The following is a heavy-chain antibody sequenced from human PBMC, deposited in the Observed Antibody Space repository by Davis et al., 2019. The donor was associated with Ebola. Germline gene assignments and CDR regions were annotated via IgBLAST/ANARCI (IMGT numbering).Heavy chain of an antibody. J-gene: IGHJ6*02. CDR2: ISWNSGSI. Sequence: PGGSLRLSCAASGFTFDDYAMHWVRQAPGKGLEWVSGISWNSGSIDYADSVTGRFTISRDNAKNSLYLQMNSLRAEDTALYYCAKDLWGSSYYYYGMDVWGQGTTVTVSS. CDR1: GFTFDDYA. D-gene: IGHD3-16*01. V-gene: IGHV3-9*01. CDR3: AKDLWGSSYYYYGMDV.